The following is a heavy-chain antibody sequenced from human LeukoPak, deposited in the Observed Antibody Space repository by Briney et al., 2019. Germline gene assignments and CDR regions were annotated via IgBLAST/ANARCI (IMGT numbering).Heavy chain of an antibody. J-gene: IGHJ4*02. D-gene: IGHD1-26*01. CDR2: ISSSGSTI. CDR3: AKGRIVKLDY. Sequence: GGSLRLSCATSGFTFSSYEMNWVRQAPGKGLEWVSYISSSGSTIYYADSVKGRFTISRDNAKNSLYLQMNSLRAEDTAVYCCAKGRIVKLDYWGRGTLVTVSS. V-gene: IGHV3-48*03. CDR1: GFTFSSYE.